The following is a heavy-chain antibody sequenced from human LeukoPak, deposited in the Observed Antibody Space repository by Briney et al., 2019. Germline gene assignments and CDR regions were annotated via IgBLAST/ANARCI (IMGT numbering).Heavy chain of an antibody. CDR2: ISYSGST. V-gene: IGHV4-39*07. J-gene: IGHJ3*02. D-gene: IGHD5-18*01. CDR1: GGSISSSSYY. CDR3: ARDGLWIQNAFDI. Sequence: NPSETLSLTCTVSGGSISSSSYYWGWIRQPPGKGLEWIGSISYSGSTYYNSSLKSRVTVSVDMSKNQFSLQLSSVTAADTAVYYCARDGLWIQNAFDIWGQGTMVTVCS.